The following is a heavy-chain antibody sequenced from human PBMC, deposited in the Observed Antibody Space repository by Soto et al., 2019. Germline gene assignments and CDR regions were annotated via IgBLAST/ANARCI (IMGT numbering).Heavy chain of an antibody. D-gene: IGHD6-19*01. CDR2: ISGSGGST. J-gene: IGHJ4*02. V-gene: IGHV3-23*01. Sequence: GGSLRLACAASGFTFSGYAMSGVLQAPGKGLEWVSAISGSGGSTYYADSVKGRFTISRDNSKNTLYLQMNSLRAEDTAVYYCAKGDSPTKYSSGWYPDYWRQRTLVTVSS. CDR1: GFTFSGYA. CDR3: AKGDSPTKYSSGWYPDY.